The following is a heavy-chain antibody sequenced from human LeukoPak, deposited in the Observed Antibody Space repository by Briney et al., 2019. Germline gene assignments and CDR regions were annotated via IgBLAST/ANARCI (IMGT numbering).Heavy chain of an antibody. CDR3: ARQSADHDAFDI. CDR1: GDSVSSVRAA. CDR2: TYYRSKWYS. V-gene: IGHV6-1*01. D-gene: IGHD1-14*01. Sequence: SQTLSLTCAISGDSVSSVRAAWNWIRQSPSRGLQWLGRTYYRSKWYSEYAVSVKSRISINPGTSKNQSSLQLNSVNPEDTAVYYCARQSADHDAFDIWGQGTMVTVSS. J-gene: IGHJ3*02.